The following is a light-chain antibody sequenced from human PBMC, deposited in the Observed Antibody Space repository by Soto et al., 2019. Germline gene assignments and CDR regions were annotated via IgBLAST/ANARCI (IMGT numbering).Light chain of an antibody. CDR1: KIGSKD. Sequence: SYELTQPLSLSVALGQAARITCGGNKIGSKDVHWYQQKPGQAPVVVIYSDVNRPSGVPYRFSGSKSGNTASLTISGLQAEDEADYYCSSYTSKSSLIFGGGTKLTVL. J-gene: IGLJ2*01. CDR2: SDV. V-gene: IGLV3-9*01. CDR3: SSYTSKSSLI.